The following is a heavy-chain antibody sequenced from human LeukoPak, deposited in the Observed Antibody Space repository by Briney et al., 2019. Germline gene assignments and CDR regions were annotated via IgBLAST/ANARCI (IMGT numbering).Heavy chain of an antibody. CDR2: ISGSGGST. J-gene: IGHJ4*02. D-gene: IGHD5-18*01. CDR3: AKDDRIQTRRYSYNY. CDR1: GFTFSSYA. V-gene: IGHV3-23*01. Sequence: GGSLRLSCAASGFTFSSYAMSWVRQAPGKGLEWVSVISGSGGSTSYADSVKGRFTISRDNSMNTLYLQMNSLRAEDTAVDYCAKDDRIQTRRYSYNYWGQGTLVTVSS.